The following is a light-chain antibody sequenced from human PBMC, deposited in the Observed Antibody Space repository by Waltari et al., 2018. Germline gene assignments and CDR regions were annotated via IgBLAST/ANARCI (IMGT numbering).Light chain of an antibody. CDR1: SSNIGSNY. Sequence: QSVLTQPPSASGTPGQRVTISCSGSSSNIGSNYLYWYQQLPGAGPKLLIYRNKQRPSGVPDRFSGSKSGTSASLAISGLRSEDEADYYCAAWDDSLSGRVFGGGTKLTVL. CDR3: AAWDDSLSGRV. V-gene: IGLV1-47*01. CDR2: RNK. J-gene: IGLJ3*02.